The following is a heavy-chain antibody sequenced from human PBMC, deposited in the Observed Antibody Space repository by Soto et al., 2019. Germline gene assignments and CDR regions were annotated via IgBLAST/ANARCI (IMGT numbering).Heavy chain of an antibody. V-gene: IGHV4-30-4*01. CDR3: ARVLLLSAVAAPMYFDY. Sequence: QVQLQESGPGLVKPSQTLSLTCTVSGGSISSGDYYWSWIRQPPGKGLEWIGYIYYSGSTYYNPSLKSRVTISVDTSKNQFSLKLSSVTAADTAVYYCARVLLLSAVAAPMYFDYWGQGTLVTVSS. J-gene: IGHJ4*02. CDR2: IYYSGST. CDR1: GGSISSGDYY. D-gene: IGHD6-19*01.